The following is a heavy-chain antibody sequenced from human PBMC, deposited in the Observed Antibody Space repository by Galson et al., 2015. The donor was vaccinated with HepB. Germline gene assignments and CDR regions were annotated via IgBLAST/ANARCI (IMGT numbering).Heavy chain of an antibody. CDR1: GFTFGSYA. D-gene: IGHD3-10*01. J-gene: IGHJ3*02. CDR3: AKWRVRGPKGGAFDI. CDR2: ISGSGGST. Sequence: SLRLSCAASGFTFGSYAMSWVRQAPGKGLEWVSAISGSGGSTYYADSVKGRFTISRDNSKNTLYLQMNSLRAEDTAVYYCAKWRVRGPKGGAFDIWGQGTMVTVSS. V-gene: IGHV3-23*01.